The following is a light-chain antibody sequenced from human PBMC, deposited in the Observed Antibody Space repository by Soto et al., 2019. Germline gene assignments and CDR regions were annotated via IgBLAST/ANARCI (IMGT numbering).Light chain of an antibody. CDR2: AAS. V-gene: IGKV1-39*01. J-gene: IGKJ1*01. Sequence: DIKMTQSPSSLSASVGERVTITCRASQSISSYLNWYQQKPGKAPKLLIYAASSLQSGVPSRFSGSGSGTDFTLTISSLQPEDFATYYCQQSYSTPVTFGQGTKVDIK. CDR1: QSISSY. CDR3: QQSYSTPVT.